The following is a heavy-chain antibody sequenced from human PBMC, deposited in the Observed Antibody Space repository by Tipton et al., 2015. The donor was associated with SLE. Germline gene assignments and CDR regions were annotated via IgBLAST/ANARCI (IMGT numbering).Heavy chain of an antibody. CDR1: GFTFSTYA. CDR2: IKSRSDGGTA. J-gene: IGHJ4*02. CDR3: TTGSLTVTTGAEDH. V-gene: IGHV3-15*01. Sequence: SLRLSRVVSGFTFSTYAMIWVRQAPEKGLERIGRIKSRSDGGTADYAAPVKGRFTIPRDDSKNTLYLQMNSLKTDDTAMYYCTTGSLTVTTGAEDHWGQGTLVTVSS. D-gene: IGHD4-17*01.